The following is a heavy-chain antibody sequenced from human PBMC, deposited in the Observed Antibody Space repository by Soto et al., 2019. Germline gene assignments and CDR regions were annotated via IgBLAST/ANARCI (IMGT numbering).Heavy chain of an antibody. Sequence: GGSLRLSCAASGFTFSSYAMSWVRQAPGKGLEWVSAISGSGGSTYYADSVKGRFTISRDNSKNTLYLQMNSLRAEDTAVYYCVRLLGSYRYHDAFDIWGQGTMVTVSS. CDR3: VRLLGSYRYHDAFDI. J-gene: IGHJ3*02. CDR1: GFTFSSYA. CDR2: ISGSGGST. V-gene: IGHV3-23*01. D-gene: IGHD3-16*02.